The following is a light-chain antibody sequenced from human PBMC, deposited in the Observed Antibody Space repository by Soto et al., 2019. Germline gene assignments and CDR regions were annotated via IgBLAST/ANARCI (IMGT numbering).Light chain of an antibody. CDR1: SSKIGSDS. CDR2: NNQ. J-gene: IGLJ2*01. V-gene: IGLV1-44*01. CDR3: AACDDSLKGVV. Sequence: QSVLTQPPSASGAPGQRVTISCSGSSSKIGSDSVSWYQQLPGTAPKLLTYNNQQRPSGVPDRFSGSKSGTSASLAISGLQSEDEADYYFAACDDSLKGVVFGGGTKLTV.